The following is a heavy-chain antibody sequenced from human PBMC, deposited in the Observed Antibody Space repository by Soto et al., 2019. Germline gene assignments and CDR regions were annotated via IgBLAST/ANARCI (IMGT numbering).Heavy chain of an antibody. J-gene: IGHJ5*02. CDR1: GGSISSYY. CDR3: ARVNELRYFDWSRKGDWFDP. D-gene: IGHD3-9*01. CDR2: IYYSGST. Sequence: TLSLTCTVSGGSISSYYWSWIRQPPGKGLEWIGYIYYSGSTNYNPSLKSRVTISVDTSKNQFSLKLSSVTAADTAVYYCARVNELRYFDWSRKGDWFDPWGQGTLVTVSS. V-gene: IGHV4-59*01.